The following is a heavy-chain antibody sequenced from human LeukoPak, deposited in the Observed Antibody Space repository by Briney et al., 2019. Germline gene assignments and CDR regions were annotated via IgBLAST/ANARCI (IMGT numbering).Heavy chain of an antibody. CDR3: ARDQTYYVSSGYYYVTYFHH. CDR1: GASISSSY. Sequence: SETLSLTCTVSGASISSSYCTWIRQPAGEGLEWIGRISTGGGTTYNPSFKSRVTMSVDASKNQFSLNLTPVTAADTAVYYCARDQTYYVSSGYYYVTYFHHWGQGILVTVSS. J-gene: IGHJ1*01. CDR2: ISTGGGT. V-gene: IGHV4-4*07. D-gene: IGHD3-22*01.